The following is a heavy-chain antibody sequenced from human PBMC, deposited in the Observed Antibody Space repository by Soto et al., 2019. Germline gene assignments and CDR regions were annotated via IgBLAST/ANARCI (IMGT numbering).Heavy chain of an antibody. CDR2: IIPILGIA. CDR3: ARGPLTTGGWFDP. J-gene: IGHJ5*02. V-gene: IGHV1-69*02. Sequence: ASVKVSCKASGGTFSSYTISWVRQAPGQGLEWMGRIIPILGIANYAQKFQGRVTITADKSTSTAYMELSSLRSEDTAVYYCARGPLTTGGWFDPWGQGTLVTVSS. D-gene: IGHD4-4*01. CDR1: GGTFSSYT.